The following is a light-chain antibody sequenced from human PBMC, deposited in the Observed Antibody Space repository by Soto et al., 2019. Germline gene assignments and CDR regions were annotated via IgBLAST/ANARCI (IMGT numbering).Light chain of an antibody. CDR2: DVT. CDR3: SSYAGSYILGV. J-gene: IGLJ3*02. Sequence: QSVLAQPRSVSGTPGQSDTLSCTGTSSDVGGYDFVSWYQQYPGKAPKLIIFDVTERTSGVPDRFSGSKSGNSASLTISGLQAEDEADYYCSSYAGSYILGVFGGGTQLTVL. CDR1: SSDVGGYDF. V-gene: IGLV2-11*01.